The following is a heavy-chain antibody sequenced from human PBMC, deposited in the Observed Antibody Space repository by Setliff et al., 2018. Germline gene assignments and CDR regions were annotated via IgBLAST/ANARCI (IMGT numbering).Heavy chain of an antibody. V-gene: IGHV1-18*01. CDR2: ISAYEGDT. CDR1: GYTFTSYG. Sequence: ASVKVSCKASGYTFTSYGISWVRQAPGQGLEWMGWISAYEGDTNYAQKLQGRVTMTTDTSTTTAYMELRSLRSDDTAVYYCARPGLYCSGGSCYGDDSFDIWGQGTMVTVSS. J-gene: IGHJ3*02. D-gene: IGHD2-15*01. CDR3: ARPGLYCSGGSCYGDDSFDI.